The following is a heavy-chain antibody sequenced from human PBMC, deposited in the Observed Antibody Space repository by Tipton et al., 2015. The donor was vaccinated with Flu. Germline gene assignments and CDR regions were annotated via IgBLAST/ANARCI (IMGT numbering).Heavy chain of an antibody. CDR3: VAFCGGDCYISNY. CDR2: IKQDGSVK. CDR1: GFTFSSYW. D-gene: IGHD2-21*01. V-gene: IGHV3-7*03. Sequence: SLRLSCAASGFTFSSYWMSWVRQAPGKGLEWVANIKQDGSVKYYVDSVKGRFTISRDNAKNSLYLQMNSLRAEDTAVYYCVAFCGGDCYISNYWGQGTLVSVSS. J-gene: IGHJ4*02.